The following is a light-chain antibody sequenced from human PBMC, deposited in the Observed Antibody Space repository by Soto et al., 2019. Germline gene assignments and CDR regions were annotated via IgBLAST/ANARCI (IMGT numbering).Light chain of an antibody. V-gene: IGKV3-11*01. Sequence: ETVLTQSPASLSLSPGERATLSCRASQSVSSALAWYQQKPGQAPRLLIHDASSRATGIPARFSGSGTGTDFTLTISSLVPEDFAVYYCQQRGSWPPSITFGQGTRLEIK. J-gene: IGKJ5*01. CDR2: DAS. CDR1: QSVSSA. CDR3: QQRGSWPPSIT.